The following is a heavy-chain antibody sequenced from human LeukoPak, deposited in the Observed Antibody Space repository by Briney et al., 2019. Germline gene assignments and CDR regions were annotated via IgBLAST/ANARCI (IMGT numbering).Heavy chain of an antibody. CDR1: GYTFSDFG. Sequence: ASVKVSCKASGYTFSDFGITWVRQAPGEGLEWMGRINPTSGGTKYAQKFQGRVTMTRDTSISTAYMELSRLRADDTAVFYCARGGSAWDNPFDYWGQGTLVTVSS. CDR2: INPTSGGT. J-gene: IGHJ4*02. CDR3: ARGGSAWDNPFDY. D-gene: IGHD6-19*01. V-gene: IGHV1-2*06.